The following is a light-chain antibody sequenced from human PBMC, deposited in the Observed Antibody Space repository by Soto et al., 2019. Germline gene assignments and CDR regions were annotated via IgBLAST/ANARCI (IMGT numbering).Light chain of an antibody. Sequence: EIVLTQSPATLSLSPGERATLSCRASQSVSIYLAWYQQKPGQAPRLLIYDASNRATGIPARFSGSGSGTDVTLTISSLEPEDVAVYYCQQRSNWLLTFGGGTKVEIK. CDR2: DAS. CDR1: QSVSIY. V-gene: IGKV3-11*01. J-gene: IGKJ4*01. CDR3: QQRSNWLLT.